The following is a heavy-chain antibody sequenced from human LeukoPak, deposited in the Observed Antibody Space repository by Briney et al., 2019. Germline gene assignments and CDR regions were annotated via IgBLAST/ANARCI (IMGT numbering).Heavy chain of an antibody. D-gene: IGHD4-17*01. CDR3: ASGGTSTVTTPLAY. V-gene: IGHV3-21*01. CDR2: ISSSSSYI. J-gene: IGHJ4*02. Sequence: GGSLRLSCAASGFTFSTYPMNWVRQAPGKGLGWVSSISSSSSYIYYADSVKGRFTISRDNAKNSLYLQMNSLRAEDTAVYYCASGGTSTVTTPLAYWGQGTLVTVSS. CDR1: GFTFSTYP.